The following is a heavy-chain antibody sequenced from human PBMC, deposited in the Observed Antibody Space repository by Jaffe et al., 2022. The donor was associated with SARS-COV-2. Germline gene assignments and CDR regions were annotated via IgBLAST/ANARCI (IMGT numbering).Heavy chain of an antibody. CDR2: ISGSGGST. J-gene: IGHJ3*02. CDR3: AKPTTGYYYDSSGLSDAFDI. D-gene: IGHD3-22*01. V-gene: IGHV3-23*01. Sequence: EVQLLESGGGLVQPGGSLRLSCAASGFTFSSYAMSWVRQAPGKGLEWVSAISGSGGSTYYADSVKGRFTISRDNSKNTLYLQMNSLRAEDTAVYYCAKPTTGYYYDSSGLSDAFDIWGQGTMVTVSS. CDR1: GFTFSSYA.